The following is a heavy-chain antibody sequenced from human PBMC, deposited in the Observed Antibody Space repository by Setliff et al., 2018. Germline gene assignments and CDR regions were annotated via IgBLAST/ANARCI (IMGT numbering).Heavy chain of an antibody. CDR3: ARDPHYDPTYSLPGHAFDF. V-gene: IGHV4-38-2*02. J-gene: IGHJ3*01. Sequence: PSETLSLTCAVSGYSISNGFYWGWIRQSPVKGLEWIGSLFDGGSAYYSPSLKSRASISLGASKNQFALKLTSATAADTAVYYCARDPHYDPTYSLPGHAFDFWGQGIMVTVS. CDR2: LFDGGSA. D-gene: IGHD3-22*01. CDR1: GYSISNGFY.